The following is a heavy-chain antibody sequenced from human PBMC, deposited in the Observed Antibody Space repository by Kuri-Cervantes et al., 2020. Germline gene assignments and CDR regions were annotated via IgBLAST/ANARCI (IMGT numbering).Heavy chain of an antibody. D-gene: IGHD3-16*01. Sequence: GSLRLSCTVSGGPISSYYWSWIRQPPGKGLEWIGYIYYSGSTNYNPSLKSRVTISVDTSKNQFSLKLSSVTAADTAVYYCAREMTFGEPPDYWGQGTLVTVSS. CDR1: GGPISSYY. V-gene: IGHV4-59*01. J-gene: IGHJ4*02. CDR2: IYYSGST. CDR3: AREMTFGEPPDY.